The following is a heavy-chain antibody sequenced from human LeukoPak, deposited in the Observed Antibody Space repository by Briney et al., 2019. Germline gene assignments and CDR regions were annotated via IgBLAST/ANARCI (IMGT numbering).Heavy chain of an antibody. V-gene: IGHV4-59*01. Sequence: SETLSLTCTVSGGSISSYYWGWIRQPPGKGLEWIGYIYYSGGTNYNPSLKSRVTISVDTSKNQFSLKLSSVTAADTAVYYCARGGWIGELLIDYWGQGTLVTVSS. CDR2: IYYSGGT. J-gene: IGHJ4*02. CDR1: GGSISSYY. CDR3: ARGGWIGELLIDY. D-gene: IGHD3-10*01.